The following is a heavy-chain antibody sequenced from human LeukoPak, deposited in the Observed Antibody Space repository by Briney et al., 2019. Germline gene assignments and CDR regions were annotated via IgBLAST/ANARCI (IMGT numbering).Heavy chain of an antibody. V-gene: IGHV4-4*07. CDR3: ARIVLTGSFTAFDY. CDR1: GGSLSSYY. Sequence: SETLSLTCMVSGGSLSSYYWSWIRQPAGKGLEWIGRIYTSGSTNYNPSLKSRITMSVDTSKNQFSLQLSSVTAADTAVYYCARIVLTGSFTAFDYWGQGTLVTVSS. J-gene: IGHJ4*02. CDR2: IYTSGST. D-gene: IGHD1-20*01.